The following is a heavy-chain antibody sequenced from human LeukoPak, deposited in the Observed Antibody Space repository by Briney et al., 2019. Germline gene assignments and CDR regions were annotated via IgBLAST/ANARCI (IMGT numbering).Heavy chain of an antibody. CDR2: INHSGST. J-gene: IGHJ6*03. V-gene: IGHV4-34*01. CDR3: ARGDSSSVLYYYYYMDV. D-gene: IGHD6-6*01. CDR1: GGSFSGYY. Sequence: PSETLSLTCAVYGGSFSGYYWSWIRQPPGKGLEWIGEINHSGSTNYNPSLKSRVTISVDTSKNQFSLKLSSVTAADTPVYYCARGDSSSVLYYYYYMDVWGKGTTVTVSS.